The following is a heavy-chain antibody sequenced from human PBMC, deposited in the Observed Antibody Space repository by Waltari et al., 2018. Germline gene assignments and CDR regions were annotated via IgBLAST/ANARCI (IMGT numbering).Heavy chain of an antibody. V-gene: IGHV4-38-2*02. CDR2: IYHSGST. Sequence: QVQLQESGPGLVKPSETLSLTCTVSGYSISRGYYWGWIRQPPGKGLEWIGSIYHSGSTYNNPSLKSRVTISGDTSKNQFSLKLSSVTAADTAVYYCARVKKSYDSSGSALYAFDIWGQGTMVTVSS. CDR3: ARVKKSYDSSGSALYAFDI. J-gene: IGHJ3*02. D-gene: IGHD3-22*01. CDR1: GYSISRGYY.